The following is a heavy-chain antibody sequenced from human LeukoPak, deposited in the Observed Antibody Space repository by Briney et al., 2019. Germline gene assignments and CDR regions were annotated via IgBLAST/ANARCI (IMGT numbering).Heavy chain of an antibody. CDR1: GFTFSSYA. Sequence: GGSLRLSCAASGFTFSSYAMHWVRQAPGKGLEWVAVISYDGSNKYYADSVKGRFTISRDNSKNTLYLQMNSLRAEDTAVYYCASGLYSGSYFDYWGQGTLVTVSS. CDR3: ASGLYSGSYFDY. D-gene: IGHD1-26*01. J-gene: IGHJ4*02. V-gene: IGHV3-30-3*01. CDR2: ISYDGSNK.